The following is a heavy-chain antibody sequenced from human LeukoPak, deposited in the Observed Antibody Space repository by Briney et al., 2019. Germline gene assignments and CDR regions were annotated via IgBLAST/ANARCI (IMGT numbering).Heavy chain of an antibody. D-gene: IGHD5-24*01. V-gene: IGHV1-46*01. CDR3: ARDGYNFEGWFDP. CDR1: GDTFTNYY. J-gene: IGHJ5*02. Sequence: GASVKVSCKASGDTFTNYYIHWVRQAPGQGLEWMGIINPSGGSTSYAQKFQGRVTMTRDMSTSTVYMELSSLRSEDTAVYYCARDGYNFEGWFDPWGQGTLVTVSS. CDR2: INPSGGST.